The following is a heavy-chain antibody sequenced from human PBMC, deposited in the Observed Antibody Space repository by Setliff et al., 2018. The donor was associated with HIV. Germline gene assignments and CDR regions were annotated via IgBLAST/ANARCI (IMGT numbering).Heavy chain of an antibody. J-gene: IGHJ4*02. CDR3: ARDRTHRSGWYGYFEY. CDR1: GYTFTSYY. D-gene: IGHD6-19*01. CDR2: INPSGGST. Sequence: ASVKVSCKASGYTFTSYYMHWVRQAPGQGLEWMGIINPSGGSTSYAQKFQGRVTMTRDTPTSTVYMEVSSLRSDDTAVYYCARDRTHRSGWYGYFEYWGQGTLVTVSS. V-gene: IGHV1-46*01.